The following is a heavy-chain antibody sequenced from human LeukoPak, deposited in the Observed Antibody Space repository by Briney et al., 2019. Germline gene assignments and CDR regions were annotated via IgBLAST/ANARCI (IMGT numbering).Heavy chain of an antibody. CDR3: EGVSGLGKYYDSSGYSDY. Sequence: GGSLRLSCAASGFTFDDFGMSWVRQAPGKGLEWVSGINWSGGSTGYADSVKGRFTISRDNAKNSLYLKMNSLRAEEQAVYYCEGVSGLGKYYDSSGYSDYWGQGTLVTVSS. CDR2: INWSGGST. CDR1: GFTFDDFG. J-gene: IGHJ4*02. D-gene: IGHD3-22*01. V-gene: IGHV3-20*04.